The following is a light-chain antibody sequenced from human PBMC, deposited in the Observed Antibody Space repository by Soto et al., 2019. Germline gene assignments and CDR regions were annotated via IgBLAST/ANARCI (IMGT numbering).Light chain of an antibody. CDR2: AAA. CDR3: LQDHNYPLT. J-gene: IGKJ4*01. V-gene: IGKV1-6*02. Sequence: AIQMAQSPSSLSASVGDRVTITCRASQGIGNDVGWFQQKPGKAPKLLIYAAATFQSGVTSRFSGSRSGTNFTLTISSLQPEDFATYYCLQDHNYPLTFGGGTKVEIK. CDR1: QGIGND.